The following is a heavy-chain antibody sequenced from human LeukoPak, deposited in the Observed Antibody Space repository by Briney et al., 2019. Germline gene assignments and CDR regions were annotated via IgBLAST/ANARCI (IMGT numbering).Heavy chain of an antibody. CDR3: ARDQGYGDYFFDY. J-gene: IGHJ4*02. CDR1: GFTFSSYA. D-gene: IGHD4-17*01. CDR2: ISGSGGST. Sequence: GGSLRLSCAASGFTFSSYAMSWVRQAPGKGLEWVSAISGSGGSTYYADSVKGRFTISRDNSKNTLYLQMNSLRAEDTAVYYCARDQGYGDYFFDYWGQGTLVTVSS. V-gene: IGHV3-23*01.